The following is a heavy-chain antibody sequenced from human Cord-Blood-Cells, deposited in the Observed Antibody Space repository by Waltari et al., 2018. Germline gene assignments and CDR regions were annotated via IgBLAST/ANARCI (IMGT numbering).Heavy chain of an antibody. CDR2: IIPIFGTA. J-gene: IGHJ4*02. CDR3: AREGEIRFMVRGVHYFDY. V-gene: IGHV1-69*01. CDR1: GGTFSSYA. D-gene: IGHD3-10*01. Sequence: QVQLVQSGAEVKKPGSSVKVSCKASGGTFSSYAISWVRQAPGQGLEWMGGIIPIFGTANYAQKFQGRVTITADESTSTAYMELSSLRSEDTAVYYCAREGEIRFMVRGVHYFDYWGQGTLVTVSS.